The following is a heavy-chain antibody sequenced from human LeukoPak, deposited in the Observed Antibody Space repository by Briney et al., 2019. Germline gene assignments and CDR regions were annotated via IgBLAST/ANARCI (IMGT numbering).Heavy chain of an antibody. Sequence: SQTLSLTCAISGDSVSSNSAAWNWIRQSPSRGLEWLGRTYYRSKWYNDYAVSVKSRITINPDTSKNQFSLQLKSVTPEDTAVYYCAGAGAAAGVVGVFYYYYYMDVWGKGTTVTVSS. J-gene: IGHJ6*03. D-gene: IGHD6-13*01. V-gene: IGHV6-1*01. CDR1: GDSVSSNSAA. CDR2: TYYRSKWYN. CDR3: AGAGAAAGVVGVFYYYYYMDV.